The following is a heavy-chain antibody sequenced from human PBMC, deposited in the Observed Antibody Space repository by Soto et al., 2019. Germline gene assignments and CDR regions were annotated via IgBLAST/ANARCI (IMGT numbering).Heavy chain of an antibody. V-gene: IGHV4-59*01. CDR1: GGSISSYY. CDR2: IYYSGST. J-gene: IGHJ4*02. CDR3: ASLTRGGSY. Sequence: PSETLSLTCTVSGGSISSYYWSWIRQPPGKGLEWIGYIYYSGSTNYNPSLKSRVTIPVDTSKNQSSLKLSSVTAADTAVYYCASLTRGGSYWGQGTLVTVSS. D-gene: IGHD2-15*01.